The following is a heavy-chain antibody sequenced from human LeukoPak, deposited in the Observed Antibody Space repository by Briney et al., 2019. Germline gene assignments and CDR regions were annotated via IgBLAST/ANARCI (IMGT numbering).Heavy chain of an antibody. J-gene: IGHJ3*02. V-gene: IGHV3-23*01. CDR1: GFTLTNRA. CDR2: EGSAGGT. Sequence: PGVSPRLSCAASGFTLTNRAVTWVRQAPGKGLEWVAAEGSAGGTYYADSVKGRFTIYRDNSEKTLSLQMDRLRVEDTALYYCASRTWVGGGFYAFDIWGQGTMVTVSS. D-gene: IGHD3-16*01. CDR3: ASRTWVGGGFYAFDI.